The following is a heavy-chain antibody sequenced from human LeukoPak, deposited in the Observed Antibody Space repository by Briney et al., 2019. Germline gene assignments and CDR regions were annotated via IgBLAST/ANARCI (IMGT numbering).Heavy chain of an antibody. CDR3: ARHTGVSDAFDI. J-gene: IGHJ3*02. CDR1: GFTFSSYA. D-gene: IGHD7-27*01. V-gene: IGHV3-23*01. Sequence: GRPLRLSCAASGFTFSSYAMSWVRQAPGKGLEWVSAISGSGGSTYYADSVKGRFTISRDNSKNTLYLQMNSLRAEDTAVYYCARHTGVSDAFDIWGQGTMVTVSS. CDR2: ISGSGGST.